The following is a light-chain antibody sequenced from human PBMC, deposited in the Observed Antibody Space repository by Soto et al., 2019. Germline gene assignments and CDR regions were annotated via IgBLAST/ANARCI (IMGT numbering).Light chain of an antibody. J-gene: IGKJ3*01. CDR2: GAS. Sequence: SQLTQSPSSLSASVGDRVTITCRASRGIGSYLVWYQQKPGTAPKLLVYGASTLQSGLPSRFSGGGARTYFTLTISSLQPEDFAIYYCQQLNNFPFTFGHGTKVDIK. CDR1: RGIGSY. CDR3: QQLNNFPFT. V-gene: IGKV1-9*01.